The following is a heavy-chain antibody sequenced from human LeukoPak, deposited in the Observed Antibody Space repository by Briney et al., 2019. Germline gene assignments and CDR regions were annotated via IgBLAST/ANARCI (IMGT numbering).Heavy chain of an antibody. CDR3: VREARGYHYTYFDY. V-gene: IGHV3-13*01. CDR2: LASGSQT. Sequence: GGSLRLSCTASGFTLGRHDMHWVRQTTGEGLEWVAALASGSQTFYAGSVKGRFTVSREDAKSSLYLQMNSLRAGDTAVYYCVREARGYHYTYFDYWGQGTLVTVSS. CDR1: GFTLGRHD. D-gene: IGHD5-18*01. J-gene: IGHJ4*02.